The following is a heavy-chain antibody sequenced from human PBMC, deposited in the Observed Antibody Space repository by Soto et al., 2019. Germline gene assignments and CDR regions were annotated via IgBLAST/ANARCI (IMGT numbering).Heavy chain of an antibody. D-gene: IGHD3-22*01. Sequence: AAAVKVSCKASGYTFTGYYMHWVRQAPGQGPEWMGWINPNSGGTNYAQKFQGRVTMTRDTSISTAYMELSRLRSDDTAVYYCARDFSTVTMIVVALLDVWGQGTTVTVYS. CDR2: INPNSGGT. V-gene: IGHV1-2*02. CDR1: GYTFTGYY. J-gene: IGHJ6*02. CDR3: ARDFSTVTMIVVALLDV.